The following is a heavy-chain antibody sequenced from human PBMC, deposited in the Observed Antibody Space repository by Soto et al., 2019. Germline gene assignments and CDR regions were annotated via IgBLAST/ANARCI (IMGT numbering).Heavy chain of an antibody. CDR1: GFSVSINY. Sequence: GGSLRLSCAASGFSVSINYVSWVRQAPGKGLEWVSLLFSGGGTFYADSVKGRFTISRDDSKNTLYLQMNSLRAEDTAVYYWVRRGYCSGGSCYSIYSFDIWGQGTMVTVSS. CDR3: VRRGYCSGGSCYSIYSFDI. V-gene: IGHV3-66*01. D-gene: IGHD2-15*01. CDR2: LFSGGGT. J-gene: IGHJ3*02.